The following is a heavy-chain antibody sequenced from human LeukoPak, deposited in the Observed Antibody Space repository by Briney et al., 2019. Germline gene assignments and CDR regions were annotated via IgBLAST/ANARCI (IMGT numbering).Heavy chain of an antibody. CDR3: ARGHGMDV. CDR2: IYPDDSDT. J-gene: IGHJ6*02. V-gene: IGHV5-51*01. CDR1: GCSFTNSW. Sequence: GASLQISCKGSGCSFTNSWIGWVRQMPGKGLEWMGIIYPDDSDTRYSPSFQGQVTISADKSITTAYLQWSSLKASDTAMYYCARGHGMDVWGQGTTVTVSS.